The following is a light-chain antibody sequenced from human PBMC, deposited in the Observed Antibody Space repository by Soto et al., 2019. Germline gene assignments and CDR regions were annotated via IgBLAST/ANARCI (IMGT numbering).Light chain of an antibody. CDR2: GAS. J-gene: IGKJ4*01. V-gene: IGKV3-20*01. CDR3: QQYVSIPLT. CDR1: QSVHRSY. Sequence: EIVLTQSPGTLSLSPGETATLSCRAGQSVHRSYLAWYQQKPGQAPRLLIYGASSRATGIPDRFSGSGSGTDFTLTISRLEPEDFAVYYCQQYVSIPLTFGGGTKVDI.